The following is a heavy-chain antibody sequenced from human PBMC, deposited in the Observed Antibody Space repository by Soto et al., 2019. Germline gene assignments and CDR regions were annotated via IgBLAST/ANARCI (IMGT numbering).Heavy chain of an antibody. CDR2: ISRTGGRT. CDR3: ATYDFWRFDY. CDR1: AFNFSGCS. V-gene: IGHV3-23*01. J-gene: IGHJ4*02. D-gene: IGHD3-3*01. Sequence: EVQLLQSGGGLVQPGGSLRLSCAASAFNFSGCSMSWVRQAPGKGLHWVSGISRTGGRTFYTDSVKGRFTISRDNSDKTLHLQMNRLRVEDTALYYCATYDFWRFDYWGQGIVVTVSS.